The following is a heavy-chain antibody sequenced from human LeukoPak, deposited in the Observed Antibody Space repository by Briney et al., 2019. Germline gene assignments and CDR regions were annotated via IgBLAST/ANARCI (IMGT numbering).Heavy chain of an antibody. Sequence: PGGSLRLSCTAPGFIFSDNWMHWVRQAPGKGLEWVSYIGTTSGAIYYADSVKGRFTISRDSAKNSLYLQMNSLRAEDTAVYYCARFRTWGDKAFDYWGQGTLVTVSS. CDR1: GFIFSDNW. J-gene: IGHJ4*02. D-gene: IGHD2-21*02. CDR2: IGTTSGAI. V-gene: IGHV3-48*01. CDR3: ARFRTWGDKAFDY.